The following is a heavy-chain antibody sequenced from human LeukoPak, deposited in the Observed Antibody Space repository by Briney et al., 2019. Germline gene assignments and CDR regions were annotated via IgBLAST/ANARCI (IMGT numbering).Heavy chain of an antibody. D-gene: IGHD3-22*01. CDR2: INPSGGYT. J-gene: IGHJ6*03. CDR3: ARGRADYYDNSGYLYYYYMDV. Sequence: ASVKVSCKASGYTFTRYYLHWVRQAPGQGLEWVGVINPSGGYTTYAQKFQGRVTMTRDMSTGTVYMELSSLRSEDTAVYYCARGRADYYDNSGYLYYYYMDVWGKGTTVTVSS. V-gene: IGHV1-46*01. CDR1: GYTFTRYY.